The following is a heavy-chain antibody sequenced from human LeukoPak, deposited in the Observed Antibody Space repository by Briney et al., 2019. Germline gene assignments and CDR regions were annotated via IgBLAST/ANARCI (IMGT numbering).Heavy chain of an antibody. CDR3: ARGGTTWPYYFDY. V-gene: IGHV4-31*03. D-gene: IGHD2/OR15-2a*01. Sequence: SETLSLTCTVSGGSISSGGYYWSWIRQHPGKGLEWIGYIYYSGSTYYNPSLKSRVTISVDTSKNQFSLKLSSVTAADTAVYYCARGGTTWPYYFDYWGQGTLVTVSS. J-gene: IGHJ4*02. CDR1: GGSISSGGYY. CDR2: IYYSGST.